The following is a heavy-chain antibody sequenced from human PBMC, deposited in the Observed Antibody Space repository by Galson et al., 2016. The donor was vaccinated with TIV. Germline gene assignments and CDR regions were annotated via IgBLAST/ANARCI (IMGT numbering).Heavy chain of an antibody. V-gene: IGHV3-30*18. D-gene: IGHD4-17*01. CDR2: ISYDGFDK. Sequence: LRLSCAASGFTFSNYGMHWVRQAPGKGLEWVAVISYDGFDKYYAESVKGRFTISRDNSRNTLYLQMKSLRGEDTAVYYCAKDPAVTTPSNYFESWGQGTLVSVSS. CDR3: AKDPAVTTPSNYFES. J-gene: IGHJ4*02. CDR1: GFTFSNYG.